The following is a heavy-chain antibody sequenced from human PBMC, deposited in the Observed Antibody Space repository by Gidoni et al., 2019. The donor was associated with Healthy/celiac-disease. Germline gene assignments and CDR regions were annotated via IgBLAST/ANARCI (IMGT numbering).Heavy chain of an antibody. CDR2: IKSKTDGGTT. CDR1: GFTLRNTW. D-gene: IGHD3-3*01. J-gene: IGHJ4*02. V-gene: IGHV3-15*01. CDR3: TTWSWLEWLYPDPYYFDY. Sequence: EVQLVESGGGLVKPGGSLRLSCAPSGFTLRNTWMSWVRQAPGKGLEWVGRIKSKTDGGTTDYAAPVKGRFTISRDDSKNTLYLQMNSLKTEDTAVYYCTTWSWLEWLYPDPYYFDYWGQGTLVTVSS.